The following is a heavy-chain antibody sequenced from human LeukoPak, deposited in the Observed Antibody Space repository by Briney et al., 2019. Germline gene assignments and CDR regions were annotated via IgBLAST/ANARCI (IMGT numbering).Heavy chain of an antibody. CDR3: ARRGSLGYSYGLYYFDY. V-gene: IGHV4-59*08. CDR1: GGSISSYY. D-gene: IGHD5-18*01. Sequence: SETLSLTCTVSGGSISSYYWSWIRHPPGKGLEWIGYIYYSGSTNYNPSLKSRVTISVDTSKNQFSLKLSSVTAADTAVYYCARRGSLGYSYGLYYFDYWGQGTLVTVSS. J-gene: IGHJ4*02. CDR2: IYYSGST.